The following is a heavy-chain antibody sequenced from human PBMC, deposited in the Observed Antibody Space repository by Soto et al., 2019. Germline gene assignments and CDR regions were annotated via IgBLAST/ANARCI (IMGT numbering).Heavy chain of an antibody. CDR2: INPSGGST. D-gene: IGHD2-15*01. J-gene: IGHJ6*02. Sequence: ASVKVSCKASGYTFTSYYMHWVRQAPGQGLEWMGIINPSGGSTSYAQKFQGRVTMTRDTSTSTVYMELSSLRSEDTAVYYCARRLKVTVARRVYYYYGMAVRGQRATSTVSS. CDR1: GYTFTSYY. V-gene: IGHV1-46*01. CDR3: ARRLKVTVARRVYYYYGMAV.